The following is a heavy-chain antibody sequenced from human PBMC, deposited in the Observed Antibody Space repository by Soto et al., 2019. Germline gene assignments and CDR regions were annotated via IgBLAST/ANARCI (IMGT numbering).Heavy chain of an antibody. V-gene: IGHV3-33*01. CDR3: ASDVTMMTSVCAFDI. Sequence: QVQLVESGGGVVQPGRSLRLSCAASGFTFSSYGMHWVRQAPGKGLEWVAVIWYDGSNKYYADSVKGRFTISRDNSKNTLYLQMRSLRAEDKAVYYCASDVTMMTSVCAFDIWGQGTMVTVSS. J-gene: IGHJ3*02. CDR1: GFTFSSYG. CDR2: IWYDGSNK. D-gene: IGHD3-22*01.